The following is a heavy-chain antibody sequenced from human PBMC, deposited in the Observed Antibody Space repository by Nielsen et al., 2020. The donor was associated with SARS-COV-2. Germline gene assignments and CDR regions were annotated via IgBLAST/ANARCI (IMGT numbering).Heavy chain of an antibody. D-gene: IGHD3-16*01. CDR3: ARLGAAGDLDY. V-gene: IGHV1-2*04. CDR1: GYTFIDFR. Sequence: ASVKVSCKASGYTFIDFRMHWVRQAPGQGLEWMGWINPNGGATKYAQKFQEWVTMTSDTSVTTVYMELNTMKSDDTAVYYCARLGAAGDLDYWGQGALVTVSS. CDR2: INPNGGAT. J-gene: IGHJ4*02.